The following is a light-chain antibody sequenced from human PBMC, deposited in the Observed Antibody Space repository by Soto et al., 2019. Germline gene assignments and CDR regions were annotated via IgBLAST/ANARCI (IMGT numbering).Light chain of an antibody. Sequence: EVVLTQSPGTLSLSPGERVTLSCRASQSVASSYLAWYQQKPGRAPRLLFYSASSRATGIPDWFSGSGSGTYLSLTIGRLEPEDLALYDWDHFGSLPETFGQETNVEI. CDR1: QSVASSY. V-gene: IGKV3-20*01. J-gene: IGKJ1*01. CDR3: DHFGSLPET. CDR2: SAS.